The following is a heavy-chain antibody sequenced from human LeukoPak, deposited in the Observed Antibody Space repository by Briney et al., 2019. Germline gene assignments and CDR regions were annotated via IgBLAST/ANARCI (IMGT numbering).Heavy chain of an antibody. D-gene: IGHD3-22*01. J-gene: IGHJ4*02. Sequence: ASVKVSCKASGYTFTSYGISWVRQAPGQGLEWKGWISAYNGNTNYAQKLQGRVTMTTDTSTSTAYMELRSLRSDDTAVYYCARVLPNLNYYDSSGYLGTLYYWGQGTLVTVSS. CDR3: ARVLPNLNYYDSSGYLGTLYY. CDR2: ISAYNGNT. CDR1: GYTFTSYG. V-gene: IGHV1-18*01.